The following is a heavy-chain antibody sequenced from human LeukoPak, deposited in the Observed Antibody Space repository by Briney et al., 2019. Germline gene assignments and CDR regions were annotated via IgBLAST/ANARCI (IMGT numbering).Heavy chain of an antibody. D-gene: IGHD4-17*01. CDR3: ARDKHGDYYYGMDV. CDR2: IYYSGST. J-gene: IGHJ6*02. V-gene: IGHV4-59*01. Sequence: SETLSLTCAVYGGSFSSYYWSWIRQPPGKGLEWIGYIYYSGSTNYNPSLKSRVTISVDTSKNQFSLKLSSVTAADTAVYYCARDKHGDYYYGMDVWGQGTTVTVSS. CDR1: GGSFSSYY.